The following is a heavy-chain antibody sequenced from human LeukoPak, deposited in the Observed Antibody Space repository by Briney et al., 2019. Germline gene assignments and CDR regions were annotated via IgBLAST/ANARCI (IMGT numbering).Heavy chain of an antibody. CDR3: ARGKVPSSWSFRLNFDY. Sequence: SVKVSCKASGGTFSSYAISWVRQAPGQGLEWMGRIIPILGIANYAQKFQGRVTITADKSTSTAYMELSSLRSEDTAVYYCARGKVPSSWSFRLNFDYWGQGTLVTVSS. D-gene: IGHD6-13*01. J-gene: IGHJ4*02. V-gene: IGHV1-69*04. CDR2: IIPILGIA. CDR1: GGTFSSYA.